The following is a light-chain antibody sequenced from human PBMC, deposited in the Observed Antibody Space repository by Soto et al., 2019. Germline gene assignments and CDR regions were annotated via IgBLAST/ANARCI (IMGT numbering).Light chain of an antibody. CDR3: QQYNSYSEA. CDR2: DAS. CDR1: QSISSW. V-gene: IGKV1-5*01. Sequence: DIPMTQSPSPLSASVGASVTIPCRASQSISSWLAWYQQKPGKAPKLLIYDASNLESGVPSRFSGGGSGTEFSLTISSLQPDDFATYDCQQYNSYSEAFGQGTKV. J-gene: IGKJ1*01.